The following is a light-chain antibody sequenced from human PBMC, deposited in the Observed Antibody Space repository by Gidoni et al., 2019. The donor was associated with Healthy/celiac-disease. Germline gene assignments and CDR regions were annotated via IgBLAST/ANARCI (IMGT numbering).Light chain of an antibody. CDR2: AAS. Sequence: DIQMTQSPSSLSASVGDRVTITCRASQSISSYLNWYQQKPGKAPKILIYAASSFQSGVPARFSGSGSGTDFTLPISSRQPEYFATYYFQQSDSTPQPFGQGTKVEIK. CDR3: QQSDSTPQP. CDR1: QSISSY. J-gene: IGKJ1*01. V-gene: IGKV1-39*01.